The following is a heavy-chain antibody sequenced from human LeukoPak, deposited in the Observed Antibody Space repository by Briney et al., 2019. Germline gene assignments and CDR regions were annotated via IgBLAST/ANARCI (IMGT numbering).Heavy chain of an antibody. CDR1: GFTFSSYA. J-gene: IGHJ3*02. V-gene: IGHV3-23*01. CDR3: XXXXXANDAFDI. Sequence: GGSLRLSCAASGFTFSSYAMSWVRQAPGKGLEWVSAISGSGGNTYYADSVKGRFTISRDNSKNTLYLQMNSLRAEDTAVYYXXXXXXANDAFDIWGQGTMVTVSS. CDR2: ISGSGGNT.